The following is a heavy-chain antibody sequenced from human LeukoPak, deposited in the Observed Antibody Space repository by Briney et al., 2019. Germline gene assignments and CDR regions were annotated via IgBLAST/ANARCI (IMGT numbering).Heavy chain of an antibody. Sequence: GGSLRLSCAASGFTFSTFAMHWVRLSPGKGLEWVSAISGSGGSTYYADSVKGRFTISRDNSKNTLYLQMNSLRAEDTAVYYCARDPPYGDYISYAFDIWGQGTMVTVSS. J-gene: IGHJ3*02. CDR3: ARDPPYGDYISYAFDI. D-gene: IGHD4-17*01. CDR1: GFTFSTFA. CDR2: ISGSGGST. V-gene: IGHV3-23*01.